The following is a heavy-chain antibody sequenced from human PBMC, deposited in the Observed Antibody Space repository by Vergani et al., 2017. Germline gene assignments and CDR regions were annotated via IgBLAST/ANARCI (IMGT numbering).Heavy chain of an antibody. D-gene: IGHD3-10*01. CDR3: APRGKYYYGSGSYYNWFDP. J-gene: IGHJ5*02. V-gene: IGHV4-59*01. CDR2: IYYSGST. CDR1: GGSISSYY. Sequence: QVQLQESGPGLVKPSETLSLTCTVSGGSISSYYWSWIRQPPGKGLEWIGYIYYSGSTNYNPSLKSRVTISVDTSKNQFSLKLSSVTAADTAGYYCAPRGKYYYGSGSYYNWFDPWGQGTLVTVSS.